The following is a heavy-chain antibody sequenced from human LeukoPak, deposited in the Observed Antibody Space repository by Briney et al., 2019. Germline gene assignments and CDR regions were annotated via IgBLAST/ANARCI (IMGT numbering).Heavy chain of an antibody. J-gene: IGHJ4*02. D-gene: IGHD1-26*01. CDR1: GFTFSSYS. CDR2: ISSSSSSTI. V-gene: IGHV3-48*01. CDR3: ARDRRGVYSGSYYGSYYFDY. Sequence: GGSLRLSCAASGFTFSSYSMNWVRQAPGKGLEWVSYISSSSSSTIYYADSVKGRFTISRDNAKNSLYLQMNSLRAEDTAVYYCARDRRGVYSGSYYGSYYFDYWRQGTLVTVSS.